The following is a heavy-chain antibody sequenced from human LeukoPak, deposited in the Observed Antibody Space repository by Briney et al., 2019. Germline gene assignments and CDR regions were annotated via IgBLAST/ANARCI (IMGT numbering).Heavy chain of an antibody. J-gene: IGHJ3*02. CDR1: GFAFSDHY. CDR3: VRGQSRLGDSFDI. D-gene: IGHD3-9*01. Sequence: GGSLRLSCAASGFAFSDHYMDWGRQAPGKGLEWVARIRSRAQSYTTNYAASVEGRFTISRDDLQNLLYLQMNSLKIEDSAVYQCVRGQSRLGDSFDIWGQGTLVTVSS. V-gene: IGHV3-72*01. CDR2: IRSRAQSYTT.